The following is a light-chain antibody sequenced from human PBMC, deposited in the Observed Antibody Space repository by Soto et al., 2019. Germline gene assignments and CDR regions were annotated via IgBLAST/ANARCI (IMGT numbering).Light chain of an antibody. J-gene: IGLJ2*01. Sequence: QAVVTQSPSASASLGASVKLTCTLSSEHSSYAIAWHQQQPEKGPRYLMKLDSDGSHTKGDAIPDRFSGSSSEAERYLTISSLQSEDEADYYCQTWGTGIHVVFGGGTKLTVL. CDR1: SEHSSYA. V-gene: IGLV4-69*01. CDR3: QTWGTGIHVV. CDR2: LDSDGSH.